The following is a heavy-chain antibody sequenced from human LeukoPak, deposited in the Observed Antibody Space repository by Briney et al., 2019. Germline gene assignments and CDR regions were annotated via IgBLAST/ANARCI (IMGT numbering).Heavy chain of an antibody. V-gene: IGHV4-34*01. Sequence: PSETLSLTCAVYGGSFSGYYWSWIRQPPGKGLEWIGEINHSGSTNYNPSLKSRVTISVDTSKNQFSLKLSSVTAADTAVYYCARDPGGRIFKEELDLGSAFDIWGQGTMVTVSS. J-gene: IGHJ3*02. CDR1: GGSFSGYY. CDR2: INHSGST. D-gene: IGHD3-16*01. CDR3: ARDPGGRIFKEELDLGSAFDI.